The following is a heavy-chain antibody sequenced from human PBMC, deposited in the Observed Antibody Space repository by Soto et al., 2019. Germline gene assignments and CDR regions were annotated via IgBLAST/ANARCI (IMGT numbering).Heavy chain of an antibody. CDR1: GYTFSSYG. J-gene: IGHJ6*02. D-gene: IGHD3-22*01. CDR2: VSPYDGYT. Sequence: ASAKVSCKASGYTFSSYGINWVRQAPGQGLEWLGWVSPYDGYTNYAQILQGRVSMTTDTSTKTAYMEVRSLRSDDTAVYYCARGGYYDSSGSRNYFYYGMNVWGQ. CDR3: ARGGYYDSSGSRNYFYYGMNV. V-gene: IGHV1-18*01.